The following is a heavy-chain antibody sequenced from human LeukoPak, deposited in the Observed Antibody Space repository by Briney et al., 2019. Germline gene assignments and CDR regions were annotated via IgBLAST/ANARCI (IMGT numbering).Heavy chain of an antibody. J-gene: IGHJ4*02. CDR2: IYPGDSDT. CDR3: ARGYYDSSGYYYPAFDI. V-gene: IGHV5-51*01. CDR1: GYTFTSYW. D-gene: IGHD3-22*01. Sequence: GESLKISCKASGYTFTSYWIGWVRQMPGKGLEWMGIIYPGDSDTRYSPSFQGQVTISADKSISTAYLQWSSLKASDTAMYYCARGYYDSSGYYYPAFDIWGQGTLVTVSS.